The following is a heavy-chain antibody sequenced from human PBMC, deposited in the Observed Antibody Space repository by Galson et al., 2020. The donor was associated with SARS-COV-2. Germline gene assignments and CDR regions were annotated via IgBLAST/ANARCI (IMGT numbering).Heavy chain of an antibody. V-gene: IGHV3-21*01. Sequence: GGSLRLSCAASGFTFSSYSMNWVRQAPGKGLEWVSSISSSSSYIYYADSVKGRFTISRDNAKNSLYLQMNSLRAEDTAVYYCARLICSGGSCYYYGMDVWGQGTTVTVSS. D-gene: IGHD2-15*01. CDR3: ARLICSGGSCYYYGMDV. CDR1: GFTFSSYS. J-gene: IGHJ6*02. CDR2: ISSSSSYI.